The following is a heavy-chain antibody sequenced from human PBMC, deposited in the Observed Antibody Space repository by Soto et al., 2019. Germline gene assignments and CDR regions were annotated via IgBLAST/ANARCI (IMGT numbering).Heavy chain of an antibody. D-gene: IGHD6-13*01. Sequence: QVQLVQSGAEVTKPGSSVKVSCKASGGTFSSYSVSWMRQAPGQGLEWMGGIIPIFGPTNSAQKFRGRVTNSAVDSTTTTYMELSSLTSEDTAVYYCAGGLREGYSVPYFDNWGQGTLVTVSS. CDR2: IIPIFGPT. CDR3: AGGLREGYSVPYFDN. CDR1: GGTFSSYS. V-gene: IGHV1-69*12. J-gene: IGHJ4*02.